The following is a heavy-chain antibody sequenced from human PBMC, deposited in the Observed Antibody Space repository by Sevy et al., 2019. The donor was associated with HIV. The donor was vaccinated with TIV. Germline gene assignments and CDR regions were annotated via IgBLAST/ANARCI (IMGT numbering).Heavy chain of an antibody. CDR3: AGENAWGRGYS. CDR1: GGSITSLY. V-gene: IGHV4-59*08. J-gene: IGHJ4*02. Sequence: TLSLTCTVSGGSITSLYWNRIRQPPGKGLEWIANIYYNGHINYNPYLKSRVTLSLDTSKNQFSLRLSSVTAADTAMYYCAGENAWGRGYSWGQGTLVTVSS. CDR2: IYYNGHI. D-gene: IGHD1-26*01.